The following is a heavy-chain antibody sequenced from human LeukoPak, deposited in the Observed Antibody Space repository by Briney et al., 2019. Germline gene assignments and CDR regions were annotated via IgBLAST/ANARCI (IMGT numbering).Heavy chain of an antibody. J-gene: IGHJ6*02. CDR1: GGSISSSY. Sequence: PSETLSLTCTVSGGSISSSYWSWIRQPPGKGLEWIGYISHDGKPDYSPSLKSRVTISADRSKNQCSLTLSSVTAADTAVYYCARDHWLLSSKTWYYYGMDVWGRGITVTVSS. V-gene: IGHV4-59*01. D-gene: IGHD3-9*01. CDR2: ISHDGKP. CDR3: ARDHWLLSSKTWYYYGMDV.